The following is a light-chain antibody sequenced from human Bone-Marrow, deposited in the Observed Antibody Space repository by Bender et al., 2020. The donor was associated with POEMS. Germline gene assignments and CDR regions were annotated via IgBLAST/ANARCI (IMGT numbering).Light chain of an antibody. CDR2: EVN. V-gene: IGLV2-23*02. Sequence: QSALTQPASVSGSPGQSITISCTGTSSDVGSYSLVSWYQQHPGKAPKLMIYEVNKRPSGVPDRFSGSKSGNTASLTISGLQAEDEADYYCCSYAGTYPWVFGGGTKLTVL. J-gene: IGLJ3*02. CDR3: CSYAGTYPWV. CDR1: SSDVGSYSL.